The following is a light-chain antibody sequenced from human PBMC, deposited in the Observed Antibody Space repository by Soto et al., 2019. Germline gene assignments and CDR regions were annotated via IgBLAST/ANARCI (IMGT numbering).Light chain of an antibody. CDR1: SSDVGGYNY. V-gene: IGLV2-14*01. CDR3: CSYTGSSTHVV. CDR2: DVS. Sequence: QSALTQPAAVSGSPGQSITISCTGTSSDVGGYNYVSWYQQHPGKAPKLMNYDVSNRPSGVSNRFSGYKSGNTASLTISGLQAEDAADYYCCSYTGSSTHVVFGGGTKLTVL. J-gene: IGLJ2*01.